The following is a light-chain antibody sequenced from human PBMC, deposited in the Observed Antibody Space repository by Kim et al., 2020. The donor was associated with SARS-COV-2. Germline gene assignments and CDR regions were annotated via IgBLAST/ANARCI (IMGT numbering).Light chain of an antibody. CDR1: RGGIASNY. CDR2: EDN. CDR3: QSYVGNDRV. J-gene: IGLJ3*02. Sequence: NFMLTQPPTVSEAPGKTVTISCTRSRGGIASNYVQWYQLRPGTSPTTIIFEDNQRPSGVSTRFSGSIDSSSNSAFLTISGLRPEDEGDYFCQSYVGNDRVFGGGTKLTVL. V-gene: IGLV6-57*01.